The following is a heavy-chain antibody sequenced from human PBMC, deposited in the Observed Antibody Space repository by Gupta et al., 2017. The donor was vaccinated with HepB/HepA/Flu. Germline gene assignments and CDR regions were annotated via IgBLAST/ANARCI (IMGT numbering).Heavy chain of an antibody. CDR3: ASSTLIYSSSSDYYGMDV. V-gene: IGHV4-59*01. CDR2: IYYSGST. CDR1: GGSISSYY. J-gene: IGHJ6*02. Sequence: QVQLQESGPGLVKPSETLSLTCTVSGGSISSYYWSWIRQPPGKGLEWIGYIYYSGSTNYNPSLKSRVTISVDTSKNQFSLKLSSVTAADTAVYYCASSTLIYSSSSDYYGMDVWGQGTTVTVSS. D-gene: IGHD6-6*01.